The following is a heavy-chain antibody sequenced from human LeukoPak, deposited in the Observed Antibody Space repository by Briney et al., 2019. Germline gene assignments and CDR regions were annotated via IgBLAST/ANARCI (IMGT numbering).Heavy chain of an antibody. CDR1: GFTFSSYS. D-gene: IGHD3-22*01. Sequence: GSLRLSCAASGFTFSSYSMNWVRQAPGKGLEWVSSISSSSSYTYYADSVKGRFTISRDNAKNSLYLQMNSLRAEDTAVYYCARSEYYYDSSGKSYYFDYWGQGTLVTVSS. CDR3: ARSEYYYDSSGKSYYFDY. V-gene: IGHV3-21*01. J-gene: IGHJ4*02. CDR2: ISSSSSYT.